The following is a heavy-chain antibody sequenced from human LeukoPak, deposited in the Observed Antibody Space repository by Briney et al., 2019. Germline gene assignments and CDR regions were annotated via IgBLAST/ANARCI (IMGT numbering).Heavy chain of an antibody. V-gene: IGHV5-51*01. D-gene: IGHD3-16*02. J-gene: IGHJ4*02. CDR3: ARRDASFNFDY. Sequence: GESLKISGKGSGYSFTSNWIGWVRQMPGKGLEWMGIIYPGDSDTRYSPSFQGQVTMSADKSISTAYLQWSSLKPSDTAMYYCARRDASFNFDYWGQGTLVTVSS. CDR1: GYSFTSNW. CDR2: IYPGDSDT.